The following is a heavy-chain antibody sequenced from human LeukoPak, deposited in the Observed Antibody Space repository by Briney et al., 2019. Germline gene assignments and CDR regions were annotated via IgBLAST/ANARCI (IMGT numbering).Heavy chain of an antibody. D-gene: IGHD2-15*01. CDR3: ARDSKIGFYCSGGSCYSGAQENYFDY. J-gene: IGHJ4*02. CDR1: GFTFSSYS. CDR2: ISSSSSYI. V-gene: IGHV3-21*01. Sequence: GGSLRLSCAASGFTFSSYSMNWVRQAPGKGLEWVSSISSSSSYIYYADSVKGRFTISRDNAKNSLYLQMNSLRAEDTAVYYCARDSKIGFYCSGGSCYSGAQENYFDYWGQGTLVTVSS.